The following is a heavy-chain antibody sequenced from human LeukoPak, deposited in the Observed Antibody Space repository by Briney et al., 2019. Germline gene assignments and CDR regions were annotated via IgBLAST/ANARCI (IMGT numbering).Heavy chain of an antibody. Sequence: PGRSLRLSCAASGFNFNDYAMHWVRRAPGKGLEWVSGISWNSGSIGYADSVKGRFTISRDNAKNSLYLQMNSLRAEDTALYYCAKGPKTTSEYFQHWGQGTLVTVSS. CDR2: ISWNSGSI. CDR1: GFNFNDYA. CDR3: AKGPKTTSEYFQH. D-gene: IGHD4-17*01. J-gene: IGHJ1*01. V-gene: IGHV3-9*01.